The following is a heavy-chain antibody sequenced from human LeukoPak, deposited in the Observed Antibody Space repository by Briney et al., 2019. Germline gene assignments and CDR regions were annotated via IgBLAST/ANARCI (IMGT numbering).Heavy chain of an antibody. CDR2: IYYSGST. CDR3: ARASYYYGSGSYQACFDY. Sequence: SETLSLTCTVSGGSISSYYWSWIRQPPGKGLEWIGYIYYSGSTNYNPSLKSRVTISVDTSKNQFSLKLSSVTAADTAVYYCARASYYYGSGSYQACFDYWGQGTLVTVSS. J-gene: IGHJ4*02. D-gene: IGHD3-10*01. CDR1: GGSISSYY. V-gene: IGHV4-59*01.